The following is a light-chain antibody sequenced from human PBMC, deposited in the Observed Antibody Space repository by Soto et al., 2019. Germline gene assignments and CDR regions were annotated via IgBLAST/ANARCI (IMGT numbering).Light chain of an antibody. V-gene: IGKV3D-20*01. CDR1: QSFRSSY. Sequence: EILVTHSPATLSFSPGERATLSCGASQSFRSSYLAWYQQKPGLAPRLFIYDASFRATGIPDRFSGSGSGTDFTLTISRLEPEDFAVYYCQQYGTSPITFGQGTRLEIK. CDR3: QQYGTSPIT. CDR2: DAS. J-gene: IGKJ5*01.